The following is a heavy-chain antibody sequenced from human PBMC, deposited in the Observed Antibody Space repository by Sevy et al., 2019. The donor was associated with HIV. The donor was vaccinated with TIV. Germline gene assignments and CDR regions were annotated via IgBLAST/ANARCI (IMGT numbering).Heavy chain of an antibody. Sequence: GGSLRLSCAASGFTFSSYGMHWVRQAPGKGLEWVAFIRYDRSNKYYADSVKGRFTISRDNSKNTLYLQMNSLRAEDTAVYYCANSAAYDSSGYYWPYYFDYWGQGTLVTVSS. CDR2: IRYDRSNK. CDR1: GFTFSSYG. J-gene: IGHJ4*02. CDR3: ANSAAYDSSGYYWPYYFDY. D-gene: IGHD3-22*01. V-gene: IGHV3-30*02.